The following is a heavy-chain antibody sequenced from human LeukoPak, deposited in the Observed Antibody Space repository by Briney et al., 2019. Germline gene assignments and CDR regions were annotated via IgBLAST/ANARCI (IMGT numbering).Heavy chain of an antibody. CDR3: ATDVTVTTTVGGLGFDP. CDR2: ISWDGGTT. J-gene: IGHJ5*02. D-gene: IGHD3-22*01. V-gene: IGHV3-43*01. CDR1: GFAFEDFT. Sequence: GGSLRLSCVVSGFAFEDFTMHWVRQPPGKGLEWVSLISWDGGTTYYAEFAEGRFTVSRENSKNSLFLQMHSLRVEDTAFYYCATDVTVTTTVGGLGFDPWGQGTLVTVSS.